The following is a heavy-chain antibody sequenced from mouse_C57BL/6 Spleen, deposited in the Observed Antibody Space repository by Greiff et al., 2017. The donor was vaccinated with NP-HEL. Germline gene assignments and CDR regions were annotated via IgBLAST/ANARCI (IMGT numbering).Heavy chain of an antibody. CDR2: IYPGDGDT. Sequence: VQLQQSGPELVKPGASVKISCKASGYAFSSSWMNWVKQRPGKGLEWIGRIYPGDGDTNYNGKFKGKATLTADKSSSTAYMQLSSLTSEDSAVYFCASMVTTGFDYWGQCTTLTVSS. CDR1: GYAFSSSW. J-gene: IGHJ2*01. CDR3: ASMVTTGFDY. V-gene: IGHV1-82*01. D-gene: IGHD2-2*01.